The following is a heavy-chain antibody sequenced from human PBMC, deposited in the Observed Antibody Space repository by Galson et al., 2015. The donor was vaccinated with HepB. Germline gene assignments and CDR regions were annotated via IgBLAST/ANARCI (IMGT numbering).Heavy chain of an antibody. V-gene: IGHV3-21*01. CDR3: ARDPGTIFGVVILPEYYMDV. D-gene: IGHD3-3*01. CDR1: GFTFSNYN. J-gene: IGHJ6*03. CDR2: ISGSSAYI. Sequence: SLRLSCAASGFTFSNYNMNWVRQAPGKGLEWVSSISGSSAYIYYADSVKGRFTISRDNAKNSLYLQMNSLRAEDTAVYYCARDPGTIFGVVILPEYYMDVWGKGTTVTVSS.